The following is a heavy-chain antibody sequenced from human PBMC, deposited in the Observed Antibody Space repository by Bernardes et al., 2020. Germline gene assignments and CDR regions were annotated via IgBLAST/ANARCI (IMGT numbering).Heavy chain of an antibody. CDR2: VSGSDGST. CDR1: GFTFGSFG. D-gene: IGHD2-15*01. Sequence: GGSLRLSCAASGFTFGSFGMTWVRQAPGKGLEWVSGVSGSDGSTYYADSVKGRFTISRDNSKNTLYLQMNSLRAEDTALYYCAKNIGGLDYWGQGTLVTVSS. J-gene: IGHJ4*02. V-gene: IGHV3-23*01. CDR3: AKNIGGLDY.